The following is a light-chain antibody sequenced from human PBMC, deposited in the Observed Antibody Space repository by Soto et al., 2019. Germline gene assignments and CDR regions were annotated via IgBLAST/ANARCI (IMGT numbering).Light chain of an antibody. Sequence: IQMTKSPSSVSASEGDRVTITCRASQDISGWLAWYQQKPGRAPKLLIYAASSLQSGVPTRFAGNGSGTSFTLTITSLQPEDFATYYCLQADTFPITFGQGTRLEIK. V-gene: IGKV1-12*01. CDR2: AAS. CDR1: QDISGW. CDR3: LQADTFPIT. J-gene: IGKJ5*01.